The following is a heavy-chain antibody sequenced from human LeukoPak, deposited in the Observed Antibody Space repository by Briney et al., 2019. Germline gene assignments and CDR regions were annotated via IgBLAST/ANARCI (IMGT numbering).Heavy chain of an antibody. CDR2: ISGSSDTT. V-gene: IGHV3-23*01. J-gene: IGHJ4*02. D-gene: IGHD3-16*01. Sequence: QPGGSLRLSCAGSGFTFSSYAMSWVRQAPGKGLEWVSAISGSSDTTYYADSVKGRFIISRDNSKNTLYLQMNSLRAEDTAVYYCAKRIGGVNSFDHWGQGTLVTVSS. CDR1: GFTFSSYA. CDR3: AKRIGGVNSFDH.